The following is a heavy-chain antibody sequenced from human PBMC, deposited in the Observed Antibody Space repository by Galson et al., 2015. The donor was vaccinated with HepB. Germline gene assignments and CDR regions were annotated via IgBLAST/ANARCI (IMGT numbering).Heavy chain of an antibody. Sequence: ETLSLTCTVSGGSISSSSYYWGWIRQPPGKGLEWIGSIYYSGSTYYNPSLKGRVTISVDTSKNQFSLNLSSVTAADTAVYYCASRHPSFGYFDLWGRGTLVTVSS. J-gene: IGHJ2*01. CDR1: GGSISSSSYY. V-gene: IGHV4-39*01. CDR2: IYYSGST. CDR3: ASRHPSFGYFDL.